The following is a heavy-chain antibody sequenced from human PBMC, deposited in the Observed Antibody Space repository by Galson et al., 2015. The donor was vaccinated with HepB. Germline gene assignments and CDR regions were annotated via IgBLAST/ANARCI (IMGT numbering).Heavy chain of an antibody. Sequence: SLRLSCAASGFTFSPYWISWVRQAPGKWLEWVAIIKPDGSEKYYVDSVRGRFTISRDNAKNSLYLQMNSLRAEDTAMYYCTSRRGDYWGQGTVVTVSS. J-gene: IGHJ4*02. CDR1: GFTFSPYW. CDR2: IKPDGSEK. CDR3: TSRRGDY. D-gene: IGHD3-16*01. V-gene: IGHV3-7*01.